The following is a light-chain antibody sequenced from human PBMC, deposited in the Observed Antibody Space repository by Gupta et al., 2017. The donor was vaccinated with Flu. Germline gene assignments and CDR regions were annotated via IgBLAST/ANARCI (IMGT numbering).Light chain of an antibody. V-gene: IGLV1-44*01. CDR3: AAWDDSLNGWV. Sequence: QSVLTQPPSSSGTPGQRVTISCSGSSSNIGTNNVNWYQQVPGTAPKLLIYRNNQRPSGVPDRISGSKSGTSASLAISGLQSEDEAVYYCAAWDDSLNGWVFGGGTKLTVL. J-gene: IGLJ3*02. CDR1: SSNIGTNN. CDR2: RNN.